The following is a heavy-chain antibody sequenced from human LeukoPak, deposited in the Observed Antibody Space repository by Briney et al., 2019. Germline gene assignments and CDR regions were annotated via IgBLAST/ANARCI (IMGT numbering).Heavy chain of an antibody. Sequence: GGSLRLSCAASGFTFSSYAMSWVRQAPGKGLEWVSAISGSGGSTYYADSVKGRFTTSRDNSKNTLYLQMNSLRAEDTAVYYCAKDRNSGSYYYGMDVWGQGTTVTVSS. CDR2: ISGSGGST. V-gene: IGHV3-23*01. D-gene: IGHD1-26*01. J-gene: IGHJ6*02. CDR1: GFTFSSYA. CDR3: AKDRNSGSYYYGMDV.